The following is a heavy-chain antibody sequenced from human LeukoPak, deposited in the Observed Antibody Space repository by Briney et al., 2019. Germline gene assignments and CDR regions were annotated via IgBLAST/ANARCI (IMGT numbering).Heavy chain of an antibody. CDR3: ARYATGASWDY. CDR2: ISGRSSNI. J-gene: IGHJ4*02. V-gene: IGHV3-48*04. Sequence: GGSLRLSCAASGFTFSSYSMNWVRPAPGKGLEWVSNISGRSSNIHYADSVKGRFTISRDNAKNSLYLQMNSLRVEDTAVYYWARYATGASWDYWGQGTLVTVSS. D-gene: IGHD1-1*01. CDR1: GFTFSSYS.